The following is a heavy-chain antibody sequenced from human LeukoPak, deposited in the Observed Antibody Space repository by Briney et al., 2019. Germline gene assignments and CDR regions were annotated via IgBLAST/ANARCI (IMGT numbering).Heavy chain of an antibody. V-gene: IGHV3-33*01. CDR1: GFTFSSYG. CDR3: AREIRGYSSSWYPANYYYYGMDV. Sequence: PGGSLRLSCAASGFTFSSYGMHWVRQAPGKGLEWVAVIWYDGSNKYYADSVKGRFTISRDNSKNTLYLQMNSLRAENTAVYYCAREIRGYSSSWYPANYYYYGMDVWGQGTTVTVSS. D-gene: IGHD6-13*01. CDR2: IWYDGSNK. J-gene: IGHJ6*02.